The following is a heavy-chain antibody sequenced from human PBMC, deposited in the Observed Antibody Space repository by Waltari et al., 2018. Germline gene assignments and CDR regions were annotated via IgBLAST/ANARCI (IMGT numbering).Heavy chain of an antibody. J-gene: IGHJ3*02. Sequence: QVQLVQSGAEVKQPGASVKVSCKASGGTFGTYAITWVRQAPGKWLEWMGGVIPIFGTPNYAPKFQGRVTVSADPSTSTAYLEVRRLISEDTAVYYCAKREIGYAFDIWGHGTMVTVSS. V-gene: IGHV1-69*12. CDR3: AKREIGYAFDI. CDR1: GGTFGTYA. CDR2: VIPIFGTP. D-gene: IGHD1-26*01.